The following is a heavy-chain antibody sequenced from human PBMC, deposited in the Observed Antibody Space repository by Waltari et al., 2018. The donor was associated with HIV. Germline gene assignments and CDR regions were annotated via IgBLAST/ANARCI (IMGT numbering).Heavy chain of an antibody. CDR1: GFSFSGSD. CDR3: HRRGKLFRGVVDLDV. V-gene: IGHV3-73*01. Sequence: EVQLVQSGGDLVQPGGSLNVSCAASGFSFSGSDIHWVRQASGKGLEVIGGIRTKADRVATAYVASVKGRFTMSRDDSEIKSYLQMSSLKNEDTAVYYCHRRGKLFRGVVDLDVWGQGTTVIVSS. CDR2: IRTKADRVAT. J-gene: IGHJ6*02. D-gene: IGHD3-10*01.